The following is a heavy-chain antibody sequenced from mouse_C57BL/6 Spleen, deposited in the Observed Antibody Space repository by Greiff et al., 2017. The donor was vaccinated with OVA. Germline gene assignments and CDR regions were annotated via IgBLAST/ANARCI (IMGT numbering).Heavy chain of an antibody. V-gene: IGHV1-54*01. CDR1: GYAFTNYL. CDR2: INPGSGGT. CDR3: ARSEGDDYPFAY. J-gene: IGHJ3*01. Sequence: VKLMESGAELVRPGTSVKVSCKASGYAFTNYLIEWVKQRPGQGLEWIGVINPGSGGTNYNEKFKGKATLTAAKSSSTAYMQLSSLISEDSAVDFCARSEGDDYPFAYWGQGTLVTVSA. D-gene: IGHD2-4*01.